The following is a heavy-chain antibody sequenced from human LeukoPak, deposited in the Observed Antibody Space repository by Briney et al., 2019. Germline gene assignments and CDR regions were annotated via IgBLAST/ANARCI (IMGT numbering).Heavy chain of an antibody. Sequence: GGSLRLSCAASGFTFSSYAMHWVRQAPGKGLEWVAVISYDGSNKYYADSVKGRFTISRDNSKNTLYLQMNSLRAEDTAVYYCRVTMVRGVIPRNGQNAFDIWGQGTMVTVSS. D-gene: IGHD3-10*01. V-gene: IGHV3-30-3*01. J-gene: IGHJ3*02. CDR1: GFTFSSYA. CDR2: ISYDGSNK. CDR3: RVTMVRGVIPRNGQNAFDI.